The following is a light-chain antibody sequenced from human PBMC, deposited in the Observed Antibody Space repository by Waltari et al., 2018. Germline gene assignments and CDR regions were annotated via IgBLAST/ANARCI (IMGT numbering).Light chain of an antibody. J-gene: IGKJ4*01. CDR1: RDISSW. V-gene: IGKV1-12*01. CDR2: AVS. CDR3: QQGHGLPLT. Sequence: DIQMTQSPSSVSASVGDRVTITCRASRDISSWLAWYQQKPGTAPKLLIYAVSSLKRGAPSRFSGSGAETYVTLTISSLQPEDFAIYYCQQGHGLPLTFGGGTKVEIK.